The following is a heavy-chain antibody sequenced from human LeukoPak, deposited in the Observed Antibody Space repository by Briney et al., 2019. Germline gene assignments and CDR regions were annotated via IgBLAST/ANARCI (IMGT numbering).Heavy chain of an antibody. J-gene: IGHJ4*02. V-gene: IGHV3-23*01. CDR2: ISGSGGYT. Sequence: GGSLRLSCAASGFTFSTYGMSWVRQAPGKGLEWVSAISGSGGYTYYADSVKGRFTISRDNSKDTLYLQMNSLRAEDTAVYYCAKVPTFYYDRSGYFDYWGQGTLVTVSS. CDR3: AKVPTFYYDRSGYFDY. D-gene: IGHD3-22*01. CDR1: GFTFSTYG.